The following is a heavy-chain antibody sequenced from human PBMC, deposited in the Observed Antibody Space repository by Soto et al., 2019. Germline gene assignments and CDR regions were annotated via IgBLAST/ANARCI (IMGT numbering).Heavy chain of an antibody. CDR1: GFTFSSYA. CDR3: AKSAYSGADY. V-gene: IGHV3-30-3*02. Sequence: QVQLVESGGGVVQPGRSLRLSCAASGFTFSSYAMHWVRQAPGKGLEWVAVISYDGSNKYYADSVKGRFTISRDNSKNTLYLQMNSLRAEDTAVYYCAKSAYSGADYWGQGTLVTVSS. J-gene: IGHJ4*02. D-gene: IGHD4-4*01. CDR2: ISYDGSNK.